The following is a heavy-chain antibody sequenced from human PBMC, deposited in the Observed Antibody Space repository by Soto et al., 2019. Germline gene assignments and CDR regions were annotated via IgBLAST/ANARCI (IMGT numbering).Heavy chain of an antibody. CDR2: TSGYSGNS. D-gene: IGHD3-3*02. J-gene: IGHJ3*01. CDR1: GYIFSSFY. CDR3: ARDIFGHVDAFDL. V-gene: IGHV1-18*01. Sequence: ASVKVSCKASGYIFSSFYINWVRQAPGQGLEWMGWTSGYSGNSKYAQKFQGRVTMTTDTSTNTGYMEMRSLTSDDTAVYYCARDIFGHVDAFDLWGQGSMVT.